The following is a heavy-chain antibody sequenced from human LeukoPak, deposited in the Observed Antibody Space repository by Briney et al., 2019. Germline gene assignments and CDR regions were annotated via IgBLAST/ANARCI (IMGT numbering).Heavy chain of an antibody. CDR3: ARDLGHTGYDLYDY. Sequence: GGSLRLSCAVSGINFRGYWMAWVRQAPGEGLEWVANMKQDGSEKNYVDSVKGRFTISRDNAKNSLYLEMNSLRVEDTAVYYCARDLGHTGYDLYDYWGQGTLVTVSS. D-gene: IGHD5-12*01. V-gene: IGHV3-7*01. CDR2: MKQDGSEK. J-gene: IGHJ4*02. CDR1: GINFRGYW.